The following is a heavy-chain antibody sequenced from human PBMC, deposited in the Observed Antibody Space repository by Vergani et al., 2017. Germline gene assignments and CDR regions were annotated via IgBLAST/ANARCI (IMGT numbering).Heavy chain of an antibody. V-gene: IGHV4-38-2*01. D-gene: IGHD1-14*01. CDR1: GYSIGSGFY. CDR3: ARSIVSRNPPDYFDN. CDR2: IHNRGKT. J-gene: IGHJ4*02. Sequence: QVRLEESGPGLVKPSETLSLTCSVSGYSIGSGFYWAWIRQSPGEGLQWLTSIHNRGKTYHNPSLKSRVSVSLDTSKNRFSLNLTSVTATDTAVYYCARSIVSRNPPDYFDNWGQGTLVTVSS.